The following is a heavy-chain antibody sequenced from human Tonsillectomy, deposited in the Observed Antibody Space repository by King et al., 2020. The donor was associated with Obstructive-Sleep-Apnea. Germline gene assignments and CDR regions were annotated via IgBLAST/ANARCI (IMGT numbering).Heavy chain of an antibody. V-gene: IGHV4-38-2*02. CDR2: IYHSGSN. Sequence: QVQLQESGPGLVKPSETLSLTCTVSGYSISFGYYWGWIRQPPGKGLEWIGSIYHSGSNFYNPSLKSRVNISMDTSRDQFSLRLSSVTAADTAVYYCARGLLPMVRGVPFRWFDPWGQGTLVTVSS. D-gene: IGHD3-10*01. CDR1: GYSISFGYY. CDR3: ARGLLPMVRGVPFRWFDP. J-gene: IGHJ5*02.